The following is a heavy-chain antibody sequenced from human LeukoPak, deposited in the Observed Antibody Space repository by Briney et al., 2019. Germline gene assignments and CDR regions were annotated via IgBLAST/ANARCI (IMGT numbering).Heavy chain of an antibody. CDR2: INTDGSSN. V-gene: IGHV3-74*01. CDR3: VRYRPAPA. Sequence: GGSLRLSCEASGFTFSNYYMHWVRQAPGEGLVWISGINTDGSSNYYGDSVKGRFTISRDNARKTLYLLMSSLRAEDSAIYYCVRYRPAPAWGQGALVTVAS. CDR1: GFTFSNYY. D-gene: IGHD3-16*02. J-gene: IGHJ4*02.